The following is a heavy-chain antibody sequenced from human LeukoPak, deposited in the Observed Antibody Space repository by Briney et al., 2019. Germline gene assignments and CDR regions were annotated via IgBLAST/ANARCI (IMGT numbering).Heavy chain of an antibody. CDR1: GYTLTELS. V-gene: IGHV1-24*01. Sequence: ASVKVSCKVSGYTLTELSMHWVRQAPGKGLEWMGGFDPEDGETIYAQKFQGRVTMTEDTSTDTAYMELSSLRSEDTAVYYCATWGYDILTGINWFDPWGQGTLVTASS. CDR2: FDPEDGET. CDR3: ATWGYDILTGINWFDP. J-gene: IGHJ5*02. D-gene: IGHD3-9*01.